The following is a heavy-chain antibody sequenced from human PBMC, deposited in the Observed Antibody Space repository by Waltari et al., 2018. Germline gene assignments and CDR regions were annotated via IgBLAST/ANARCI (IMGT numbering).Heavy chain of an antibody. CDR2: IYTSGST. CDR1: GGSISRYY. CDR3: ARDGVNSSSSGSGYYYYYMDV. Sequence: QVQLQESGPGLVKPSETLSLTCPVSGGSISRYYWSWIRQPAGKGLEWIGRIYTSGSTNYNPSLKSRVTMSVDTSKNQFSLKLSSVTAADTAVYYCARDGVNSSSSGSGYYYYYMDVWGKGTTVTISS. V-gene: IGHV4-4*07. J-gene: IGHJ6*03. D-gene: IGHD6-6*01.